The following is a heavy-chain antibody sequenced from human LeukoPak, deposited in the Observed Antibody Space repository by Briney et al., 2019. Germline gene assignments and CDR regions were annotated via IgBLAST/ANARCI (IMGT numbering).Heavy chain of an antibody. CDR1: GFTFNSYA. D-gene: IGHD6-19*01. Sequence: PGGSLRLSCAASGFTFNSYAMTWVRQAPGKGLEWVSTISGSGGTTYYADSVKGRFTISRDNSKNTLYLQMNSLRAEDTAVYYCAKHTGYSSGWYADWGQGTLVTVSS. CDR2: ISGSGGTT. CDR3: AKHTGYSSGWYAD. J-gene: IGHJ4*02. V-gene: IGHV3-23*01.